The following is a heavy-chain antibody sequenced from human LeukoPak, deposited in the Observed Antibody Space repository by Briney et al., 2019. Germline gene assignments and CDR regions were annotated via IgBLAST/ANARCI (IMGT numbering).Heavy chain of an antibody. V-gene: IGHV3-30*04. Sequence: GGSLTLSCAASGFTFSSYAMHWVRQAPAKGLERVAVISYDGSNKYYADSVKGRFTISRDNSRNTLYLQMNSLRAEDTAVYYCARDGSPYGSGSYYNRDYYYGMDVWGQGTTVTVSS. D-gene: IGHD3-10*01. J-gene: IGHJ6*02. CDR2: ISYDGSNK. CDR3: ARDGSPYGSGSYYNRDYYYGMDV. CDR1: GFTFSSYA.